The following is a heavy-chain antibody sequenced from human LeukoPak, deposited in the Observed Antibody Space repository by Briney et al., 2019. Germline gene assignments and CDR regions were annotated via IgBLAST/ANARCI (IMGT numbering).Heavy chain of an antibody. CDR1: GYTFTSYG. V-gene: IGHV1-18*01. CDR2: ISAYNGNT. Sequence: VASVKVSCKASGYTFTSYGISWVRQAPGQGLEWMGWISAYNGNTNYAQKLQGRVTMTKDTSTSTVYMELSSLRSEDTAVYYCAREPGDYHFDFWGQGTLVTVSS. CDR3: AREPGDYHFDF. J-gene: IGHJ4*02. D-gene: IGHD4-17*01.